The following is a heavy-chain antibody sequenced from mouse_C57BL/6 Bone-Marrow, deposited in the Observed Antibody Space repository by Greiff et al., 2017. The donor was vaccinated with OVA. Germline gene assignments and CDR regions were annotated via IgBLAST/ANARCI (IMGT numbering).Heavy chain of an antibody. J-gene: IGHJ2*01. Sequence: VQLMESGAELVKPGASVKISCKASGYAFSSYWMNWVKQRPGKGLEWIGQIYPGDGGTNYNGKFQGKATLTADKSYSTAYMQLRDLTSVDSAVYFCARWYITNYWGQGTTLTVSS. CDR1: GYAFSSYW. D-gene: IGHD1-1*01. V-gene: IGHV1-80*01. CDR3: ARWYITNY. CDR2: IYPGDGGT.